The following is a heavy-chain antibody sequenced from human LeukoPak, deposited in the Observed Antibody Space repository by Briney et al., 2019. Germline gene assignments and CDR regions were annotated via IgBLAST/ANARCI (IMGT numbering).Heavy chain of an antibody. CDR2: INPNSGGT. CDR1: GYTFTGCY. J-gene: IGHJ5*02. Sequence: ASVKVSCKASGYTFTGCYMHWVRQAPGQGLEWMGWINPNSGGTNYAQKFQGRVTMTRDTSISTAHMELSRLRSDDTAVYYCARDNSVGDIAWWFDPWGQGTLVTVSS. V-gene: IGHV1-2*02. D-gene: IGHD3-16*02. CDR3: ARDNSVGDIAWWFDP.